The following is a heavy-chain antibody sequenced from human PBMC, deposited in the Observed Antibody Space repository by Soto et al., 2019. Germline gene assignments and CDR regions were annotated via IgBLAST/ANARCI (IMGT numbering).Heavy chain of an antibody. Sequence: QVQLVQSGAEVKKPGSSVKVSCKASGGTFSSYTISWVRQAPGQVLEWLGRLIAILGIANYAQKFQGRVTITAAKPTSSAYRELSSLRAEDTAVYYWATGPSTVLTPDSWGQGTLVTFAS. CDR3: ATGPSTVLTPDS. J-gene: IGHJ4*02. CDR1: GGTFSSYT. V-gene: IGHV1-69*02. CDR2: LIAILGIA. D-gene: IGHD4-17*01.